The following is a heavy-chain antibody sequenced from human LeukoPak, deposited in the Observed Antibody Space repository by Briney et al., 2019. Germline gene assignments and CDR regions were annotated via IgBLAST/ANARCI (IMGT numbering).Heavy chain of an antibody. CDR2: IGTAGDT. V-gene: IGHV3-13*01. D-gene: IGHD1-26*01. CDR1: GFTFSSSD. J-gene: IGHJ3*02. Sequence: GGSLRLSCAASGFTFSSSDMHWVRQATGEGLEWVSAIGTAGDTHYSGSVKGRFTISRENAKNSLYLQMSSLRAGDTAIYYCTREIVGATLGAFDIWGQGTMVTVSS. CDR3: TREIVGATLGAFDI.